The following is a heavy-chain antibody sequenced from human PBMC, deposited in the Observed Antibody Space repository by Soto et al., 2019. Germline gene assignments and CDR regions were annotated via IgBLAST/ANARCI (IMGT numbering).Heavy chain of an antibody. J-gene: IGHJ6*02. V-gene: IGHV3-21*01. CDR3: ARDLGYCSGGSRYSGYYYYGMDV. Sequence: GGSLRLSCAASGFTFSSYSMNWVRQAPGKGLEWVSSISSSSSYIYYADSVKGRFTISRDNAKNSLYLQMNSLRAEDTAVYYCARDLGYCSGGSRYSGYYYYGMDVWGQGTTVTVSS. CDR1: GFTFSSYS. CDR2: ISSSSSYI. D-gene: IGHD2-15*01.